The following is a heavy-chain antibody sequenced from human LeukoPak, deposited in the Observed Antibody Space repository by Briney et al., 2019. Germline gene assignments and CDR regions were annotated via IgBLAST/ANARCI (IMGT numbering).Heavy chain of an antibody. CDR3: ARYRAFDI. V-gene: IGHV4-59*01. CDR2: VYSTGGT. J-gene: IGHJ3*02. CDR1: GGSFSGYY. Sequence: SETLSLTCAVYGGSFSGYYWSWIRQPPGKGLEWIAYVYSTGGTSGSTDYNPSLKSRVTISVDTSNNQFSMKLTSVTAADTAVYYCARYRAFDIWGQGTMVTVSS.